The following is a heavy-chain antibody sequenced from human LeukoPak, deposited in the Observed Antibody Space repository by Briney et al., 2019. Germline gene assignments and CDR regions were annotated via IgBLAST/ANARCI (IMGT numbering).Heavy chain of an antibody. D-gene: IGHD3-3*01. Sequence: GGSLRLSCAASGFNFSIYGMHWVRQAPGKGLEWVTFVRYDQSATVYADSVQGRFAISRDNSKNTVYLQMNSMRVEDTALYFCVKDQGECPGSRCYLRFLEYWGQGTLVIVSS. CDR2: VRYDQSAT. V-gene: IGHV3-30*02. J-gene: IGHJ4*02. CDR3: VKDQGECPGSRCYLRFLEY. CDR1: GFNFSIYG.